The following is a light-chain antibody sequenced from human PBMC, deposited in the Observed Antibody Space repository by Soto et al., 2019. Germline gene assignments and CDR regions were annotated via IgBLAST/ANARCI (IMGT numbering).Light chain of an antibody. CDR1: QSVSSSY. V-gene: IGKV3-20*01. J-gene: IGKJ4*01. CDR3: QPDGSSPLT. Sequence: EIVLTQSPGTLSLSPGERATLSCTASQSVSSSYLAWYQQKPGQAPRLLIYGASSRATGIPDRFSGSGSGKDFTLTISRLEPEDFAVYFCQPDGSSPLTFGGGTKVAIK. CDR2: GAS.